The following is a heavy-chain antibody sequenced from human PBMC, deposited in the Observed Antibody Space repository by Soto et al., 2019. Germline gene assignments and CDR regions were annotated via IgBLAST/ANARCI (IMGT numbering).Heavy chain of an antibody. D-gene: IGHD4-17*01. CDR1: GYTFTCYW. CDR2: IYPGDSDT. J-gene: IGHJ2*01. CDR3: ARRTPTDYWYFDL. V-gene: IGHV5-51*01. Sequence: PGESLKISCKGSGYTFTCYWIGWVRQMPGKGLEWMGIIYPGDSDTRYSPSFQGQVTISADKSISTAYLQWSSLKASDTAMYYCARRTPTDYWYFDLWGRGTLVTVSS.